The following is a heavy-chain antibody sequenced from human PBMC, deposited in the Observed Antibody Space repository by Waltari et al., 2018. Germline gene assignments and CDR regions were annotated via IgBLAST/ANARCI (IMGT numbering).Heavy chain of an antibody. V-gene: IGHV3-9*01. CDR2: ISWNSGSI. CDR3: AKGSHGYNYLDY. J-gene: IGHJ4*02. Sequence: EVQLVESGGGLVQPGRSLRLSCAASGFTFDDYAMHWVRQAPGKGREGVSGISWNSGSIGYADSVKGRFTISRDNAKNSLYLQMNSLRAEDTALYYCAKGSHGYNYLDYWGQGTLVTVSS. D-gene: IGHD5-12*01. CDR1: GFTFDDYA.